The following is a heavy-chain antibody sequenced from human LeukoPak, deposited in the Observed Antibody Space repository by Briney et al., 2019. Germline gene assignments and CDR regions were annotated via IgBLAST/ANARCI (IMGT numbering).Heavy chain of an antibody. CDR3: ATQHLRYFDWLLSLPFDY. CDR1: GASINSYY. V-gene: IGHV4-59*04. D-gene: IGHD3-9*01. CDR2: IYYNGSP. J-gene: IGHJ4*02. Sequence: PSETLSLTCTVSGASINSYYWGWIRQPPGKGLEWIGCIYYNGSPYYNPSLKSRVTVSADTAKNQFSLKLNSVTAADTAVYYCATQHLRYFDWLLSLPFDYWGQGTLVTVSS.